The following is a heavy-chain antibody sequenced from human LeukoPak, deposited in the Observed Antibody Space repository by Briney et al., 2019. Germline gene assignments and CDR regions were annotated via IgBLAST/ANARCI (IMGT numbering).Heavy chain of an antibody. D-gene: IGHD5-18*01. Sequence: GESLKISWKASGYSFTSYRIGWVRQMPGKGLEWMGIIYPGDSDTRYSPSFQGQVTISADNSISTAYLQWSSLKASDNAMYYCARLFVDTAMVFDYWGQGTLVTVSS. J-gene: IGHJ4*02. CDR2: IYPGDSDT. CDR1: GYSFTSYR. CDR3: ARLFVDTAMVFDY. V-gene: IGHV5-51*01.